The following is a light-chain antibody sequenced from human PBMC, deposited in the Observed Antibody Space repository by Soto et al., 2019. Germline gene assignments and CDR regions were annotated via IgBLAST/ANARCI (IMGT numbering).Light chain of an antibody. CDR3: QQSYSTPRT. V-gene: IGKV1-39*01. CDR2: AAS. J-gene: IGKJ2*02. CDR1: QSISTY. Sequence: DIQMTQSPSSLSASVGDRVTITCRASQSISTYLNWYQQKVGKAHKLLIYAASSLQRGVPSRFSGSGSGTDFTLTISSLQPEDFATYYCQQSYSTPRTFGQGPKLEIK.